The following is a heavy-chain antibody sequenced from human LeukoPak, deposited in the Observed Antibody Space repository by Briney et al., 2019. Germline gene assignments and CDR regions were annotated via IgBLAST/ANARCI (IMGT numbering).Heavy chain of an antibody. Sequence: TGGSLRLSCAGSGFTFDGYGMLWFRQTPGKGVEWVAVIAYDRSRAFYADSVKGRFTISRDNSKNTMSVQMDDLRAEDTALYYCKRYNNGHFDYWGQGTLVTVSS. CDR1: GFTFDGYG. J-gene: IGHJ4*02. CDR3: KRYNNGHFDY. V-gene: IGHV3-33*01. CDR2: IAYDRSRA. D-gene: IGHD1-14*01.